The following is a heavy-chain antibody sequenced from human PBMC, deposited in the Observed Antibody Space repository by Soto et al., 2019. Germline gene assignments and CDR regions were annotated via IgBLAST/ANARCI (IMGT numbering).Heavy chain of an antibody. V-gene: IGHV1-46*01. CDR1: GYTFTSYY. CDR3: ARDSSAMVHEVYYYYGMDV. Sequence: ASVKVSCKASGYTFTSYYMHWVRQAPGQGLEWMGIINPSGGSTSYAQKFQGRVTMTRDTSTSTVYMELSSLRSEDTAVYYCARDSSAMVHEVYYYYGMDVWGQGTTVTVS. D-gene: IGHD3-10*01. CDR2: INPSGGST. J-gene: IGHJ6*02.